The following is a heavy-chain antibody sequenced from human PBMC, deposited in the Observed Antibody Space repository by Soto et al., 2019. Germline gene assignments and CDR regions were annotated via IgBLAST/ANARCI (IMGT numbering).Heavy chain of an antibody. J-gene: IGHJ6*03. CDR3: ARGGSGSTNYYYYYMDV. CDR2: ISAYNGNT. D-gene: IGHD3-10*01. Sequence: ASVKVSFKASGYTFTSYGISWVRQAPGQGLEWMGWISAYNGNTNYAQKLQGRVTMTTDTSTSTAYMELRSLRSDDTAVYYCARGGSGSTNYYYYYMDVWGKGTTVTVSS. CDR1: GYTFTSYG. V-gene: IGHV1-18*01.